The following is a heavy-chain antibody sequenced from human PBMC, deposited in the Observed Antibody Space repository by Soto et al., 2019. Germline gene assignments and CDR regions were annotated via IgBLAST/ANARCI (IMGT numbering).Heavy chain of an antibody. V-gene: IGHV6-1*01. CDR2: TYYKSKWNN. J-gene: IGHJ6*01. Sequence: PSQPLSLTCAISWDSVSINSAAWDLIRDSPSRGLEWLGRTYYKSKWNNYYALSVKSRITINPDQSKNQFSLHLDSVTPEDTAVYSCPGITCFRGMDLWGQVTKVTVSS. CDR1: WDSVSINSAA. D-gene: IGHD3-10*01. CDR3: PGITCFRGMDL.